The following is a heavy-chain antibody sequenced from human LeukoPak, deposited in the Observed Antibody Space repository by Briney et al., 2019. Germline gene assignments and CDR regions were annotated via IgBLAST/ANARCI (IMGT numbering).Heavy chain of an antibody. D-gene: IGHD1-26*01. CDR2: ISSSGSTI. Sequence: PGGSLRLSCAASGFTFSSYEMNWVRQAPGKGLEWVSYISSSGSTIYYADSVKGRFTISRDNAKNSLYLQMNSLRAEDTAVYYCARAGSGRSPDWFAPWGQGPLVTVSS. CDR3: ARAGSGRSPDWFAP. V-gene: IGHV3-48*03. J-gene: IGHJ5*02. CDR1: GFTFSSYE.